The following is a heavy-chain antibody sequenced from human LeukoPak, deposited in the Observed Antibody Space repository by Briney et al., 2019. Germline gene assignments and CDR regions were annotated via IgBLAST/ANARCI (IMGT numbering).Heavy chain of an antibody. CDR2: ISAYNGNT. D-gene: IGHD2-2*02. CDR1: GYTFTSYG. CDR3: ARAGDIVVVPAAIRGPFREDY. Sequence: ASVKVSCKASGYTFTSYGIIWVRQAPGQGLEWMGWISAYNGNTNYAQKLQGRVTMTTDTSTSTAYMELRSLRSDDTAVYYCARAGDIVVVPAAIRGPFREDYWGQGTLVTASS. J-gene: IGHJ4*02. V-gene: IGHV1-18*01.